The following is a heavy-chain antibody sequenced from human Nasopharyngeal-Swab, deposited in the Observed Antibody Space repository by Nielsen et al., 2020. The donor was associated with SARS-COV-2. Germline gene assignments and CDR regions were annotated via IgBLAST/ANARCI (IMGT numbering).Heavy chain of an antibody. CDR3: AKDSGGMDV. Sequence: SLKISCAASGFTFDDYAMHWVRQAPGKGLEWVSGISWNSGSIGYADSVKGRFTISRDNAKNSLYLQMNSLRAEDTALYYCAKDSGGMDVWGQGTTVTVSS. D-gene: IGHD3-10*01. CDR1: GFTFDDYA. CDR2: ISWNSGSI. V-gene: IGHV3-9*01. J-gene: IGHJ6*02.